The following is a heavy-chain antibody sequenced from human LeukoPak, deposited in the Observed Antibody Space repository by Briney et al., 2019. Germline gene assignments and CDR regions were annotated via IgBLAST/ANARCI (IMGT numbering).Heavy chain of an antibody. Sequence: SETLSLTCTVSGGSITIYYWSWIRQPAGKGLEWIGYIYYSGSTNYNPSLKSRVTISVDTSKNQFSLKLSSVTAADTAVYYCARDKGYYGSGSLVRNFDYWGQGTLVTVSS. D-gene: IGHD3-10*01. CDR2: IYYSGST. J-gene: IGHJ4*02. CDR3: ARDKGYYGSGSLVRNFDY. V-gene: IGHV4-59*01. CDR1: GGSITIYY.